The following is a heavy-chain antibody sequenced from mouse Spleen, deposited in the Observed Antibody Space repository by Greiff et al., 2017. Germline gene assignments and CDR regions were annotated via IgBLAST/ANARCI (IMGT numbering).Heavy chain of an antibody. Sequence: QVQLQQSGAELARPGASVKLSCKASGYTFTSYGISWVKQRPGQGLEWIGEIYPRSGNTYYNEKFKGKATLTADKSSSTAYMELRSLTSEDSAVYFCAREAAQATPFDYWGQGTTLTVSS. J-gene: IGHJ2*01. CDR1: GYTFTSYG. CDR2: IYPRSGNT. D-gene: IGHD3-2*02. CDR3: AREAAQATPFDY. V-gene: IGHV1-81*01.